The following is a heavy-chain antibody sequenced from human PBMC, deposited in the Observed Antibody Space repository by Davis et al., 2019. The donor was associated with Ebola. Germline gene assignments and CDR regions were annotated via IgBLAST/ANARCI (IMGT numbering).Heavy chain of an antibody. V-gene: IGHV3-48*03. CDR2: ISTSGSTR. CDR1: GFTFSNYE. CDR3: SILYGGDAFDI. D-gene: IGHD4/OR15-4a*01. J-gene: IGHJ3*02. Sequence: GESLKISCAASGFTFSNYEMNWVRQAPGKGLEWVSYISTSGSTRYYAESVKGRFTISRDNAKNSLYLQMNSLRDEDTAVYYCSILYGGDAFDIWGQGTMVTVSS.